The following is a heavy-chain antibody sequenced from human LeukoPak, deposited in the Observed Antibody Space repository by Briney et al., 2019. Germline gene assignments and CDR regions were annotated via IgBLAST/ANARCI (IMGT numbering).Heavy chain of an antibody. D-gene: IGHD4-17*01. Sequence: PSETLSLTCAVPGGSISSGNWWSWVRQPPGQGLQWIGEIFHSGSTNYNPSLKSRVTISVDNSKNQLSLTLTSVTAADTAVYYCAREVGGDFDALDYWGQGTLVTVSS. J-gene: IGHJ4*02. CDR2: IFHSGST. CDR3: AREVGGDFDALDY. CDR1: GGSISSGNW. V-gene: IGHV4-4*02.